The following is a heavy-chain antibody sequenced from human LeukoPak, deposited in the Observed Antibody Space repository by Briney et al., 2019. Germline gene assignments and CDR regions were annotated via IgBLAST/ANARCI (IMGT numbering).Heavy chain of an antibody. D-gene: IGHD6-19*01. CDR1: GGSVSSSSYY. CDR3: ASLSVENYYSSGRGNDY. V-gene: IGHV4-39*01. CDR2: IYYSGST. J-gene: IGHJ4*02. Sequence: SETLSLTCTVSGGSVSSSSYYWGWIRQPPGKGLEWIGSIYYSGSTYYNPSLKSRVTISVDTSKNQFSLKLSSVTAADTAVYYCASLSVENYYSSGRGNDYWGQGTLVTVSS.